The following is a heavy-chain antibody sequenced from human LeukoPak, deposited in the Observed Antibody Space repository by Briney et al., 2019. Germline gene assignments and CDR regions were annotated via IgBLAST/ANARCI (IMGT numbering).Heavy chain of an antibody. V-gene: IGHV3-11*04. J-gene: IGHJ6*03. Sequence: GGSLRLSCAASGFTFSDYYMSWIRQAPGKGLEWVSYISSSGSTIYYADSVKGRFTISRDNAKNSLYLQMNSLRVEDTAVYYCAKAADQYYYYYFYYMDVWGKGTTVTVSS. D-gene: IGHD2-2*01. CDR1: GFTFSDYY. CDR2: ISSSGSTI. CDR3: AKAADQYYYYYFYYMDV.